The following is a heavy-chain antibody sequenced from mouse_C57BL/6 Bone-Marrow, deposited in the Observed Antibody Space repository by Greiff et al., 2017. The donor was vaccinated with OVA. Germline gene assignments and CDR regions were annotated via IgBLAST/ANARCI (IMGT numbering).Heavy chain of an antibody. J-gene: IGHJ4*01. CDR3: AVYYYGSSSCYYAMDY. Sequence: QVQLQQSGAELVRPGTSVKMSCKASGYTFTNYWIGWAKQRPGHGLEWIGDIYPGGGYTNYNEKFKGKATLTADKSSSTAYMQFRSLTSEDSAIYYCAVYYYGSSSCYYAMDYWGQGTSVTVSS. CDR2: IYPGGGYT. V-gene: IGHV1-63*01. CDR1: GYTFTNYW. D-gene: IGHD1-1*01.